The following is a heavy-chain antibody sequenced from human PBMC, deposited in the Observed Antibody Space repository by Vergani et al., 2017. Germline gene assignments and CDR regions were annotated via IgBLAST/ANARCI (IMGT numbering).Heavy chain of an antibody. CDR2: IIPKFDIP. V-gene: IGHV1-69*15. J-gene: IGHJ5*02. Sequence: QVQLLQSGAEVKKPGSFVRVSCEASGGTFSTAAITWVRQAPGQGLEWVGRIIPKFDIPLYAHKFQGRVTITADESTGTVYMELRSLKSEDTAVFYCGRAEDYADSQIYHWGGGSLVADSS. CDR1: GGTFSTAA. D-gene: IGHD4-17*01. CDR3: GRAEDYADSQIYH.